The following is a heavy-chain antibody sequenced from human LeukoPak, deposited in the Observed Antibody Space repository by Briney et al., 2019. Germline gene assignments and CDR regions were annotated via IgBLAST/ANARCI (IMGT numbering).Heavy chain of an antibody. J-gene: IGHJ4*02. CDR3: ASDSYSNLDY. D-gene: IGHD4-11*01. CDR2: NNHSGST. CDR1: GGSFSGYY. V-gene: IGHV4-34*01. Sequence: SETLSLTCAVYGGSFSGYYWSWIRQPPGKGLEWIGENNHSGSTIYNPALKSRVSISVDTSKSQFSLKLSSVTAADTAVYYRASDSYSNLDYWGQGTLVTVSS.